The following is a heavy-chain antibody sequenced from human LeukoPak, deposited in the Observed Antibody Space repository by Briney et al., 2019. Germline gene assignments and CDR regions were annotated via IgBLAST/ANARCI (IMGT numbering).Heavy chain of an antibody. D-gene: IGHD3-9*01. CDR3: ARGGDISGADI. Sequence: GGSLRLSCAAVEFSIDTKYMSWVRQAPGKGLEWLSVIYSGESTYYADSVEGRFTISRDTSKKMVFLQMNSLRVEDTAVYYCARGGDISGADIWGLGTLVTVSS. CDR2: IYSGEST. V-gene: IGHV3-53*01. CDR1: EFSIDTKY. J-gene: IGHJ4*02.